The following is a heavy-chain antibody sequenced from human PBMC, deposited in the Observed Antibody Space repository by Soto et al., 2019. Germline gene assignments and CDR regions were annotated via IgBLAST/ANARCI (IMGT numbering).Heavy chain of an antibody. CDR1: GYTFTSHY. V-gene: IGHV1-46*01. CDR3: ARFSCSSSSCYTIGWFDP. J-gene: IGHJ5*02. Sequence: QVQLVQSGAEVKKPGASVKVSCKASGYTFTSHYMHWVRQAPGQGLEWMGIINTSGGSKRYAQKFQGRVTRTRDTSTSAVYMELSSLRSEDTAVYYCARFSCSSSSCYTIGWFDPWGQGTLVTVSS. D-gene: IGHD2-2*02. CDR2: INTSGGSK.